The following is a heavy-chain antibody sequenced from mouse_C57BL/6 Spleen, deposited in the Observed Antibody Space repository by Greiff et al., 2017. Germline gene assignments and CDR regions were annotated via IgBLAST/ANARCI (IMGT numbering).Heavy chain of an antibody. CDR2: IYPGDGDT. CDR1: GYAFSSYW. CDR3: ARYYSNYDYAMDY. Sequence: VQRVESGAELVKPGASVKISCKASGYAFSSYWMNWVKQRPGKGLEWIGQIYPGDGDTNYNGKFKGKATLTADKSSSTAYMQLSSLTSEDSAVYFCARYYSNYDYAMDYWGQGTSVTVSS. J-gene: IGHJ4*01. V-gene: IGHV1-80*01. D-gene: IGHD2-5*01.